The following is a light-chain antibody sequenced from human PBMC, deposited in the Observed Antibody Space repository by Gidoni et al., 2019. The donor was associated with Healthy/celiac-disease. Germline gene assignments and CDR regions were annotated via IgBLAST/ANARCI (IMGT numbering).Light chain of an antibody. CDR1: QGISNY. CDR3: QKYNSAPPT. Sequence: DIQMTQSPSSLSASVGDRVTITCRASQGISNYVAWYQQKPEKVPKLLIYAASTLQSGAPTRFSGSGSGTDFTLTISSLQPEDVATYYCQKYNSAPPTFGGGTKVEIK. V-gene: IGKV1-27*01. J-gene: IGKJ4*01. CDR2: AAS.